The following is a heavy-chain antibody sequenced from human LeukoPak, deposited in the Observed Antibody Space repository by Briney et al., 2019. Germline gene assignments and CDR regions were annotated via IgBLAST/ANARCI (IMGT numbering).Heavy chain of an antibody. V-gene: IGHV1-18*01. D-gene: IGHD6-19*01. CDR3: ARDRSTYVQWLVYNWFDP. J-gene: IGHJ5*02. CDR2: ISAYNGNT. Sequence: ASVKVSCKASGYTFTSYDINWVRQATGQGLEWMGWISAYNGNTNYAQKLQGRVTMTRDTSTSTVYVELSSLRSEDTAVYYCARDRSTYVQWLVYNWFDPWGQGTLVTVSS. CDR1: GYTFTSYD.